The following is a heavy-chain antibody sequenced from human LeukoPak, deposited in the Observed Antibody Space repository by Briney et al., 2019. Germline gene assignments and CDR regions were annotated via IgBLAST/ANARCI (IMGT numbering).Heavy chain of an antibody. D-gene: IGHD6-25*01. CDR3: AREHSSSGWGYFDY. J-gene: IGHJ4*02. CDR1: GFTFSSYW. CDR2: ISSSGIVI. V-gene: IGHV3-48*04. Sequence: TGESLRLSCAASGFTFSSYWMHWVRQAPGKGLEWISYISSSGIVIYYADSVRGRFTISRDNAKNSLYLQMHSLRVEDTAVYYCAREHSSSGWGYFDYWGQGALVTVSS.